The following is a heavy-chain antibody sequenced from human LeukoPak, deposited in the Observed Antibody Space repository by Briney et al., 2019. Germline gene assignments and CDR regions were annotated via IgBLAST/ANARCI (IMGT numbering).Heavy chain of an antibody. J-gene: IGHJ4*02. CDR1: GYTFTGYY. V-gene: IGHV1-2*06. Sequence: ASVKVSCKASGYTFTGYYMHWVRQAPGQGLEWMGRINPNSGGTNYAQKFQGRVTMTRDTSISTAYMELSRLRSDYTAVYYCARGLGYGDYGRPYYFDYWGQGTLVTVSS. CDR3: ARGLGYGDYGRPYYFDY. D-gene: IGHD4-17*01. CDR2: INPNSGGT.